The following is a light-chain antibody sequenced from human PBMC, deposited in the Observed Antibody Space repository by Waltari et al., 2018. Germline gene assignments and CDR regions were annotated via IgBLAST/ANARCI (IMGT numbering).Light chain of an antibody. V-gene: IGKV1-5*03. J-gene: IGKJ2*01. CDR2: KAS. CDR3: QQYDAYPYT. CDR1: QSISDW. Sequence: DIQMTQFPATLSASVGDRVTITCRASQSISDWLAWFQQKPGKAPKLLIYKASTLHTGVPSRFSGSGSGSEVTLTINSLQADDFATYFCQQYDAYPYTFGQGTKLEI.